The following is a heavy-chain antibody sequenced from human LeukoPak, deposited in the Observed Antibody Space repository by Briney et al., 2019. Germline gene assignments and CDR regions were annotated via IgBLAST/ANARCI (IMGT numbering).Heavy chain of an antibody. J-gene: IGHJ4*02. CDR2: ISGSGGNT. V-gene: IGHV3-23*01. CDR3: AKAKEHWNGRFDY. D-gene: IGHD1-1*01. Sequence: PGGSLRLSCAASGFTFSSYSMNWVRQAPGKGLEWVSAISGSGGNTNYADSVKGRFTISRDNSKNTLYLQMNSLRAEYTAVYYCAKAKEHWNGRFDYWGQGTLVTVSS. CDR1: GFTFSSYS.